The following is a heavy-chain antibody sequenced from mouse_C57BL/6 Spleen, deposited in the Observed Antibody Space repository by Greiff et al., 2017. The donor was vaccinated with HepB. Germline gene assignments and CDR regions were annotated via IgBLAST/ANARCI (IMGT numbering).Heavy chain of an antibody. CDR3: ARIKKLVATYFDY. CDR2: TNPTNGRT. J-gene: IGHJ2*01. CDR1: GYTFTSYW. V-gene: IGHV1S81*02. Sequence: VQLQQSGAELVKAGASVKMSCKASGYTFTSYWMHWVKQRLGQGLEWFAETNPTNGRTYYNEKFKSKATLTVDKSSSTAYMLLSGPTFADSAVYYCARIKKLVATYFDYWGQGTTLTVSS. D-gene: IGHD1-1*01.